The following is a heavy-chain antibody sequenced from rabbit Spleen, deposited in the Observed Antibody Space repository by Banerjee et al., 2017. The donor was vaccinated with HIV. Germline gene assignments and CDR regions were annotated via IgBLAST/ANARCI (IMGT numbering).Heavy chain of an antibody. CDR2: IDTGSSGFT. Sequence: QSLEESGGDLVKPGASLTLTCTASGVSFSSSSYMCWVRQAPGKGLEWIGCIDTGSSGFTYYATWAKGRFTCSKASSTTMTLQMTRLTAADTATYFCARDTSSSFSSYGMDLWGPGTLVTVS. V-gene: IGHV1S40*01. CDR1: GVSFSSSSY. CDR3: ARDTSSSFSSYGMDL. J-gene: IGHJ6*01. D-gene: IGHD1-1*01.